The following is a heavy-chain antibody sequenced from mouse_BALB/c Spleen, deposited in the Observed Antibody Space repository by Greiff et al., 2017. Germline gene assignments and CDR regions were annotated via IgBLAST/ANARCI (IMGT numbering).Heavy chain of an antibody. Sequence: VQLKESGPGLVAPSQSLSITCTVSGFSLTSYGVHWVRQPPGKGLEWLGVIWAGGSTNYNSALMSRLSISKDNSKSQVFLKMNSLQTDDTAMYYCARDRAGSSSYAMDYWGQGTSVTVSS. CDR2: IWAGGST. D-gene: IGHD1-1*01. CDR3: ARDRAGSSSYAMDY. CDR1: GFSLTSYG. J-gene: IGHJ4*01. V-gene: IGHV2-9*02.